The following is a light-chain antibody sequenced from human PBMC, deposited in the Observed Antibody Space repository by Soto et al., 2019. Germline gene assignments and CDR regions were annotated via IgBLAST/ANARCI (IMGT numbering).Light chain of an antibody. V-gene: IGKV3-11*01. CDR2: EAS. CDR1: QSVSSC. J-gene: IGKJ1*01. CDR3: QQRSDWPWT. Sequence: EIVLTQSPATLSLSPGERATLSCRASQSVSSCLAWYQQKPGQAPRLLMYEASNRATGIPARFSGGGSGTDFTLTISSLEPEDFAVYYCQQRSDWPWTFGQGTKVDIK.